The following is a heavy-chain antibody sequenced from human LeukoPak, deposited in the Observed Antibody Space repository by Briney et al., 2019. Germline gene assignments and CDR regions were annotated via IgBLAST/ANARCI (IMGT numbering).Heavy chain of an antibody. CDR2: ISGSSNYI. J-gene: IGHJ6*02. CDR3: AKDLDTAMVTSMDV. D-gene: IGHD5-18*01. V-gene: IGHV3-21*04. CDR1: GFTFSDHS. Sequence: PGGSLRLSCAASGFTFSDHSINWVRQAPGKGLEWVSYISGSSNYIYYADSVKGRFTISRDNSKNTLYLQMNSLRAEDTAVYYCAKDLDTAMVTSMDVWGQGTTVTVSS.